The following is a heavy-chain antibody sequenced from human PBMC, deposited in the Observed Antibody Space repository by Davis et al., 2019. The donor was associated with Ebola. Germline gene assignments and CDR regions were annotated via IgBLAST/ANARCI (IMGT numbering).Heavy chain of an antibody. D-gene: IGHD6-6*01. CDR2: ISWNSGSI. J-gene: IGHJ4*02. Sequence: SLKISCAASGFTFDDYAMHWVRQAPGKGLEWVSGISWNSGSIGYADSVKGRFTISRDNSKNTLYLQMNSLRAEDTAVYYCAKDNEQLVAYFDYWGQGTLVTVSS. CDR1: GFTFDDYA. CDR3: AKDNEQLVAYFDY. V-gene: IGHV3-9*01.